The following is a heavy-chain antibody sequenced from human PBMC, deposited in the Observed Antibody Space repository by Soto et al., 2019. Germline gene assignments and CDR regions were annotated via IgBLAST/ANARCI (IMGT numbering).Heavy chain of an antibody. D-gene: IGHD3-9*01. CDR3: ARALILTGYYIHDAFDI. J-gene: IGHJ3*02. CDR1: GASITAYY. V-gene: IGHV4-59*01. CDR2: IYNSGSS. Sequence: PSETLSLTCAVSGASITAYYWAWVRQPPGKGLEYIGHIYNSGSSNYNPSLKSRVTISVDTSKNQFSLKLSSLTAADTAVYYCARALILTGYYIHDAFDIWGQGTMVTVS.